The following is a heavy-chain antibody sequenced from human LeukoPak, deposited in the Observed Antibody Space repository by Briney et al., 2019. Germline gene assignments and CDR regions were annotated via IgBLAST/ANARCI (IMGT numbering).Heavy chain of an antibody. J-gene: IGHJ4*02. CDR3: ARDNSYNWNEHYFAY. CDR1: GGSISSGDYY. Sequence: SETLSLTCTVSGGSISSGDYYWSWIRQPPGKGLEWIGYIYYSVSTYYNPSLKSRVTISVDTSKNQFSLKLSSATAADTAVYYCARDNSYNWNEHYFAYWGQGTRVTVSS. CDR2: IYYSVST. D-gene: IGHD1-1*01. V-gene: IGHV4-30-4*02.